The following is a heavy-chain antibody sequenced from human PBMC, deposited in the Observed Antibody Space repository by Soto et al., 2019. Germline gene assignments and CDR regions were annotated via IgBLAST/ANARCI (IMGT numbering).Heavy chain of an antibody. D-gene: IGHD3-10*01. CDR1: GYTFSNYD. CDR2: VNPNNGDT. CDR3: AKVSRKGSAIDFDY. J-gene: IGHJ4*02. Sequence: QVQLVQSGAELKKPGASVNVSCKASGYTFSNYDMNWVRQATGQGPEWIGWVNPNNGDTGYAQKFQGRVTLTTDISTTPAYVDLTSLRSEDTAIYYFAKVSRKGSAIDFDYWGQGNLITVSS. V-gene: IGHV1-8*01.